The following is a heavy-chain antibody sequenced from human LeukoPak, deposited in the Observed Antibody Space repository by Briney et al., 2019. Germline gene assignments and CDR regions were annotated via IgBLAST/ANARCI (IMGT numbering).Heavy chain of an antibody. CDR1: GYTFTGYY. Sequence: ASVKVSCKAPGYTFTGYYMHWVRQAPGQGLEWMGGIIPIFGTANYAQKFQGRVTITTDESTSTAYMELSSLRSEDTAVDYCARARAFNWNYVEYWGQGTLVTVSS. V-gene: IGHV1-69*05. D-gene: IGHD1-20*01. J-gene: IGHJ4*02. CDR3: ARARAFNWNYVEY. CDR2: IIPIFGTA.